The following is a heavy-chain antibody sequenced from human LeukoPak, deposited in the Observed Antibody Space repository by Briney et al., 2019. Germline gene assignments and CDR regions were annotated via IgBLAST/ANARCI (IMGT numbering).Heavy chain of an antibody. Sequence: GESLKISCKGSVYSFTIYWISWVRQMPAKGLEWMGIIYPGDSDTRYRPSFQGQVTISADKSISTAYLQWSSLKASDTAMYYCARIVGGVALDYWGQGTLVTVSS. D-gene: IGHD3-10*01. CDR2: IYPGDSDT. CDR1: VYSFTIYW. J-gene: IGHJ4*02. V-gene: IGHV5-51*01. CDR3: ARIVGGVALDY.